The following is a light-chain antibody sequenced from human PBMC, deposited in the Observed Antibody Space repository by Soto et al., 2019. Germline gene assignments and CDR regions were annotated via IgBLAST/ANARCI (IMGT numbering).Light chain of an antibody. J-gene: IGKJ2*01. CDR2: TAS. V-gene: IGKV1-12*01. CDR3: QQANSSPYT. Sequence: EIQMTQSPSFVSASVGDSVIITCRASQDISNWLAWYQQKPGKAPNLLIFTASSLQSGVPSTFSGSGSGTTFTLTISGLRPEDSGTYFCQQANSSPYTFGQGTKLEI. CDR1: QDISNW.